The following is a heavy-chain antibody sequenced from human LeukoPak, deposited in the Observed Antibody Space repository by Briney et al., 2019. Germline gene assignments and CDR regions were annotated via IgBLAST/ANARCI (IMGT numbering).Heavy chain of an antibody. CDR1: GFTFSSYA. D-gene: IGHD3-22*01. Sequence: GGSLRLSCAASGFTFSSYAMSWVRQAPGKGLEWVSGISTSGGSSSYADSVKGRFTISRDNPRNTLYMQMNSLRAEDTALYYCAIMHPYYDGSGYWVQWGQGTLVSVSS. V-gene: IGHV3-23*01. J-gene: IGHJ4*02. CDR3: AIMHPYYDGSGYWVQ. CDR2: ISTSGGSS.